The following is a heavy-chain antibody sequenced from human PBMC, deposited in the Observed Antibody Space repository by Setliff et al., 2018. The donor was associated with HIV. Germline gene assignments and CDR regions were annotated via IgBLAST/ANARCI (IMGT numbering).Heavy chain of an antibody. CDR1: GGSFSSYY. V-gene: IGHV4-34*01. J-gene: IGHJ3*02. CDR2: INHSGST. D-gene: IGHD2-15*01. Sequence: SETLSLTCAVYGGSFSSYYWSWIRQPPGKGLEWIGEINHSGSTNYNPSLKSRVTISVDTSKNQFSLKLSSATAADTAIYYCARVDRVESAFDIWGQGAMVTVSS. CDR3: ARVDRVESAFDI.